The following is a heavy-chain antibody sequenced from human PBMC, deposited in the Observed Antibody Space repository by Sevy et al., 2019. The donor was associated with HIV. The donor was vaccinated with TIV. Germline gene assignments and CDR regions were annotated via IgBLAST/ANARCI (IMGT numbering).Heavy chain of an antibody. V-gene: IGHV1-46*01. D-gene: IGHD1-26*01. Sequence: ASVKVSCKASGYTFTNYYIHWVRQAPGHGLEWMGIINPGGGGPRYAQRFKGRVTMTRDTSTGTLYMDLSSLRSEDTAVYYCASARGWEPDTRYFYGMDVWGQGTTVTVSS. CDR2: INPGGGGP. CDR3: ASARGWEPDTRYFYGMDV. CDR1: GYTFTNYY. J-gene: IGHJ6*02.